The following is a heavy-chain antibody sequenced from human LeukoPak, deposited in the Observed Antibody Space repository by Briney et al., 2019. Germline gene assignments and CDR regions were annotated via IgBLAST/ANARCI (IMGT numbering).Heavy chain of an antibody. CDR3: ASTPLRYFDWSSYYYYYMDV. CDR1: GFTFSSYS. J-gene: IGHJ6*03. D-gene: IGHD3-9*01. V-gene: IGHV3-21*01. Sequence: GGSLRLSCAASGFTFSSYSMNWVRQAPGKGLEWVSSISSSSSYIYYADSVKGRFTISRDNAKNSQYLQMNSLRAEDTAVYYCASTPLRYFDWSSYYYYYMDVWGKGTTVTVSS. CDR2: ISSSSSYI.